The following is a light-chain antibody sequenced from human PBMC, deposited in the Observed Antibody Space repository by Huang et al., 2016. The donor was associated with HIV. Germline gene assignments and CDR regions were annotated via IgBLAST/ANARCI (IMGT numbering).Light chain of an antibody. Sequence: DIQMTQSPSSLSASVGDRVTITCLASQNIGNFLNWYQQKPGKAPQVLIYAATTLQVGVPSRFSGSGSGTVFTLTISSLQPEDLATYYCQESHTSPRISFGGGTKIDIK. CDR1: QNIGNF. J-gene: IGKJ4*01. CDR3: QESHTSPRIS. V-gene: IGKV1-39*01. CDR2: AAT.